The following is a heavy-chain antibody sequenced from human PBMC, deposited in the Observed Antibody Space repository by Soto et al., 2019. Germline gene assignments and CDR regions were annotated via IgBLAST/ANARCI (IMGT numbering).Heavy chain of an antibody. D-gene: IGHD1-1*01. V-gene: IGHV3-15*01. CDR2: IKSKNDGGAA. CDR1: GFMFSSAW. Sequence: VQVVESGGDLVEPGGSLRLSCVTSGFMFSSAWMSWVRQGPGKGLECVDRIKSKNDGGAANYAAPVNDRFSMSRDDSKSTVYLQMNSLRAEDTALYYCVEGWNDFWGQGTLVTVSS. CDR3: VEGWNDF. J-gene: IGHJ4*02.